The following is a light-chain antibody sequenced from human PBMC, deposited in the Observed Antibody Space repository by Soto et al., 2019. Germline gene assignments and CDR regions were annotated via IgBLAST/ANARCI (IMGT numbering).Light chain of an antibody. CDR1: SSNIGINT. CDR2: SNN. V-gene: IGLV1-44*01. J-gene: IGLJ2*01. Sequence: QSVLTQPPSASGTPGQRVTIFCSGSSSNIGINTVNWYQQLPGTAPKLLIYSNNQRPSGVPDRFSGSKSGTSASLAISGLQSEDETDYYCAAWDDSLNGVVFGGGTKLTVL. CDR3: AAWDDSLNGVV.